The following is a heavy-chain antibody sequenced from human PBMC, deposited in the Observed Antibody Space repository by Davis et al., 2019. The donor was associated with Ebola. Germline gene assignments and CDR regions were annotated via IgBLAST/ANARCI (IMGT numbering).Heavy chain of an antibody. V-gene: IGHV3-7*03. CDR1: GFSFSSYW. J-gene: IGHJ6*02. CDR3: AKGISRITIIVVVYGMDV. Sequence: GESLKISCAASGFSFSSYWMSWVRQAPGKGLEWVASIKQDGSEKYYVDSVKGRFTISRDNAKNSLYLQMNSLRAEDTAVYYCAKGISRITIIVVVYGMDVWGQGTTVTVSS. CDR2: IKQDGSEK. D-gene: IGHD3-22*01.